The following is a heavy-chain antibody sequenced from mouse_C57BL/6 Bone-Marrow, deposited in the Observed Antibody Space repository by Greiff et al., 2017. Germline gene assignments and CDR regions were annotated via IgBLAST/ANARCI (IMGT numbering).Heavy chain of an antibody. V-gene: IGHV5-9-1*02. CDR1: GFTFSSYA. CDR2: ISSGGDYI. CDR3: TRPRDDGYYDYAMDY. J-gene: IGHJ4*01. D-gene: IGHD2-3*01. Sequence: EVMLVESGEGLVKPGGSLKLSCAASGFTFSSYAMSWVRQTPEKRLEWVAYISSGGDYIYYADTVKGRFTISRDNARNTLYLQMSSLKSEDTAMYYCTRPRDDGYYDYAMDYWGRGTSVTVSS.